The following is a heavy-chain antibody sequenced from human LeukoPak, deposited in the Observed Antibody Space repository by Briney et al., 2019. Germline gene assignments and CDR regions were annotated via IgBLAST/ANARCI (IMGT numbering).Heavy chain of an antibody. CDR1: GAALSEYY. CDR2: VAHKGPT. J-gene: IGHJ5*02. V-gene: IGHV4-59*01. Sequence: SETPSLTCAVYGAALSEYYWSWIRQSPGKGLEWIGEVAHKGPTVYSPTLNRKYNPSFKSRVTMSVDPSKNQFSLKLTSVTAADTAVYYCARKGEHYYDSGKLWPAWFDLWGQGTLVTVSS. CDR3: ARKGEHYYDSGKLWPAWFDL. D-gene: IGHD3-10*01.